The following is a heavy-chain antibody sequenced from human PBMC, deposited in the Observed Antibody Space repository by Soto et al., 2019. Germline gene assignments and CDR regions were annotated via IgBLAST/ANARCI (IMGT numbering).Heavy chain of an antibody. D-gene: IGHD6-13*01. CDR1: GGTFSSYA. CDR3: ARFLGYSSSWYLGRYYYYGMDV. J-gene: IGHJ6*02. V-gene: IGHV1-69*01. Sequence: QVPLVQSGAEVKKPGSSVKVSCKASGGTFSSYAISWVRQAPGQGLEWMGGIIPIFGTANYAQKFQGRVTITADESTSTAYMELSSLRSEDTAVYYCARFLGYSSSWYLGRYYYYGMDVWGQGTTVTVSS. CDR2: IIPIFGTA.